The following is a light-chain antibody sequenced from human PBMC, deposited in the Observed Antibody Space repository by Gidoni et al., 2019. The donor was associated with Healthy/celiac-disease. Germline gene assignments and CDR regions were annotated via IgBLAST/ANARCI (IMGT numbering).Light chain of an antibody. CDR1: QSISSY. CDR3: QQSYSTPRT. J-gene: IGKJ1*01. Sequence: DIQMTQSPSSLSASVGDRVTITCRASQSISSYLNWYQQKPGKAPKLLIYAASSLQSGVPSRFSGSGSGTDFTLTISSLQPEDFATCYCQQSYSTPRTFXHXTKVEIK. CDR2: AAS. V-gene: IGKV1-39*01.